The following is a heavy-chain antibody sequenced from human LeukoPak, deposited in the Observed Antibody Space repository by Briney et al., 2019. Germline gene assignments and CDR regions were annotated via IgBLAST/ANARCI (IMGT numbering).Heavy chain of an antibody. J-gene: IGHJ5*02. CDR1: GVPISNYY. D-gene: IGHD3-10*01. CDR3: ARGGVVGTMLRGINWFDP. V-gene: IGHV4-59*01. CDR2: VYYSGST. Sequence: PSETLSLTCTVSGVPISNYYRNWIRQSPGKGLEWIGYVYYSGSTDYNPSLNSRVTISVDTSKNQFSLELSSVTAADTAVYYCARGGVVGTMLRGINWFDPWGQGTLVAVSS.